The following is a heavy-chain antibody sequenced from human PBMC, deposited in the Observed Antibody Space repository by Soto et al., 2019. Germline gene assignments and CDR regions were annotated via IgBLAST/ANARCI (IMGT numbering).Heavy chain of an antibody. CDR3: TRDLYYFDSSAYYGHNWFDP. CDR2: IIPMFGTT. V-gene: IGHV1-69*12. D-gene: IGHD3-22*01. J-gene: IGHJ5*02. CDR1: GGTFSTYT. Sequence: QVQLVQSGAEVKKPGSSVKVSCKASGGTFSTYTMSWVRQAPGQGLEWMGGIIPMFGTTTYAENFQGRVTITADESTTTASMELTSLRSEDTPVYYCTRDLYYFDSSAYYGHNWFDPWGQGTRVTVSS.